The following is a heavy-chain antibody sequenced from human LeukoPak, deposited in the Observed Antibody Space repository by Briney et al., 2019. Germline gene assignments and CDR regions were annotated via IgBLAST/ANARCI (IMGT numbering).Heavy chain of an antibody. Sequence: KTSETLSLTCAVYGGSFSDYYWSWIRQPPGKGLEWIAEISHTGSTNYNPSLKSRVTISVDTSKNQFSLKLSSVTAADTAVYYCARADIVDTFTDYWGQGTLVTVSS. V-gene: IGHV4-34*01. CDR2: ISHTGST. D-gene: IGHD5-12*01. CDR3: ARADIVDTFTDY. J-gene: IGHJ4*02. CDR1: GGSFSDYY.